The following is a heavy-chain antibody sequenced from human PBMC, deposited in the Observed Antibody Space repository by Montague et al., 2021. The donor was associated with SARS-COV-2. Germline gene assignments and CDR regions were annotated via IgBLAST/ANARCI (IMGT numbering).Heavy chain of an antibody. V-gene: IGHV4-39*07. CDR1: GGSISSSSHY. CDR3: ARVGRQQLVRLSGMDV. Sequence: ETLSLTCTVAGGSISSSSHYWGWIRQPPGKGLEWIGSIYYSGSTXYNPSVKSRVTISVDTSKNQFSLKLSSVTAADTAVYYCARVGRQQLVRLSGMDVWGQGTTVTVSS. J-gene: IGHJ6*02. CDR2: IYYSGST. D-gene: IGHD6-13*01.